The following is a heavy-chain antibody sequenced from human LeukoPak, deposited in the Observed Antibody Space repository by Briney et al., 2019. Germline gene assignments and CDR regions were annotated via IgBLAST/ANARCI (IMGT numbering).Heavy chain of an antibody. CDR3: AREFPNSSRNETDYYMDV. Sequence: SETLSLTCTVSGGSISSSNYYWGWIRQPPGKGLEWIGSIYHSGSTYYNPSLKSRVTISVDTSKNQFSLKLSSVTAADTAVYYCAREFPNSSRNETDYYMDVWGKGTTVTISS. CDR2: IYHSGST. J-gene: IGHJ6*03. V-gene: IGHV4-39*07. CDR1: GGSISSSNYY. D-gene: IGHD6-13*01.